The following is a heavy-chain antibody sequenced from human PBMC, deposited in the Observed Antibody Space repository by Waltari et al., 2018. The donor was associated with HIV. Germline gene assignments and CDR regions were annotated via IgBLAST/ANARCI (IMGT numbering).Heavy chain of an antibody. J-gene: IGHJ4*02. D-gene: IGHD6-13*01. CDR2: VFHSGST. V-gene: IGHV4-38-2*01. CDR1: HFSISSRHS. Sequence: QVQLQESGPGLVKPSATLSLTCAVSHFSISSRHSWCWIRQSPGKGLEWIGSVFHSGSTFYKPSFRSRVSISVDTSKNQFSLKLTSVTAADTAVYYCARQPAPDSTWFQIYFDYWGQGTVVTVSS. CDR3: ARQPAPDSTWFQIYFDY.